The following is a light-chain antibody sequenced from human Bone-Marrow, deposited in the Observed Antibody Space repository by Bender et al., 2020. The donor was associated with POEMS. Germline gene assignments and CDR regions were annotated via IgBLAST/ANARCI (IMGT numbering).Light chain of an antibody. Sequence: QSALTQPASVSGSPGQSITISCTGTSSDVGNYNYVSWYQQHPGKAPKLIIYDVSDRPSGVSNRFSGSRSGTSASLAISGLQSEDEADYYCQSYDSRLSGLYVFGTGTEVTVL. CDR2: DVS. J-gene: IGLJ1*01. V-gene: IGLV2-14*01. CDR3: QSYDSRLSGLYV. CDR1: SSDVGNYNY.